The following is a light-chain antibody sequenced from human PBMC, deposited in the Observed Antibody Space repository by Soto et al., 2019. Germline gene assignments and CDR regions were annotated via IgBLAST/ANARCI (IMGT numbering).Light chain of an antibody. V-gene: IGKV3-15*01. Sequence: EIVLTQSPATLSVSPGERATLSCRASQSLNSNLAWYQQKPGQAPRLLIDGSSTRATGVPARFSGSGSGTDFTLTISSLQSEDFAVYYCQQYDNWPPYTFGQGTKVEIK. J-gene: IGKJ2*01. CDR1: QSLNSN. CDR3: QQYDNWPPYT. CDR2: GSS.